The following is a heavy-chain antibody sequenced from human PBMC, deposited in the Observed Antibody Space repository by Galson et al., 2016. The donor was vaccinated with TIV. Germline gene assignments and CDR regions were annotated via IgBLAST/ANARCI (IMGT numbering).Heavy chain of an antibody. J-gene: IGHJ6*02. CDR1: GFTFDDYA. V-gene: IGHV3-9*01. Sequence: SLRLSCAASGFTFDDYATHWVRQAPGKGLEWVSGISSNSVYIGYAGSVKGRFTISRDNAKKSLYLQMNGLRADDTALYYCAKGRGYSYGSPQDYYYGFDVWGQGTTVTVSS. D-gene: IGHD5-18*01. CDR2: ISSNSVYI. CDR3: AKGRGYSYGSPQDYYYGFDV.